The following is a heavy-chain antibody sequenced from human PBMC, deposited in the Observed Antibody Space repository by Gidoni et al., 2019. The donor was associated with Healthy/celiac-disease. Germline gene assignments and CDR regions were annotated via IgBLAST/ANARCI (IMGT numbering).Heavy chain of an antibody. Sequence: EVQLVESGGGLVQPGGSLRISCAASGFPFSSYDMHWVRQATGKGLEWVSAIGTAGDPYYPGSVKGRFTISRENAKNSLYLQMNSLRAGDTAVYYCARESEYCSGGSCYSVLDYWGQGTLVTVSS. CDR1: GFPFSSYD. CDR2: IGTAGDP. V-gene: IGHV3-13*05. D-gene: IGHD2-15*01. J-gene: IGHJ4*02. CDR3: ARESEYCSGGSCYSVLDY.